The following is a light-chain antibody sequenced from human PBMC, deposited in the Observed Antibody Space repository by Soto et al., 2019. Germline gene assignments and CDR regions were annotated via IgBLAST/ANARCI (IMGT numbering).Light chain of an antibody. J-gene: IGKJ5*01. Sequence: DIQMTQSPSSLSASVGDRVAITCRASQSIASYLNWYQQKPGNTPELLIYVASNLQSGVPSRFSGSGSETDFTLTISSLQPEDFATYYCQQTYSVPITFGQGTRLDMK. CDR1: QSIASY. CDR2: VAS. V-gene: IGKV1-39*01. CDR3: QQTYSVPIT.